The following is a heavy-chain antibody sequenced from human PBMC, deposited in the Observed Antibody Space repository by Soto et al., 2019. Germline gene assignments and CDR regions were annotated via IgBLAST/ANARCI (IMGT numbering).Heavy chain of an antibody. V-gene: IGHV3-13*01. J-gene: IGHJ5*02. CDR2: IDSAGDA. CDR3: ARGGIWGVSWNWFDT. Sequence: EVQLVESGEGLVQPGGSLRLSCAASGFTFSSHDMHWVRQVTGKGLEWVSGIDSAGDAKYPASVKGRFTISRENAKNSLHLQMNSLRAGDTAVYYCARGGIWGVSWNWFDTWGQGTLVTVSS. CDR1: GFTFSSHD. D-gene: IGHD3-10*01.